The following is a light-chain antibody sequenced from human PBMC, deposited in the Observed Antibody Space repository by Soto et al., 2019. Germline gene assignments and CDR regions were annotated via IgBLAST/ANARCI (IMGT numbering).Light chain of an antibody. Sequence: AIQMTQSPSSLSAAVGDRVTITCRASQDIRNELGWYQQKPGKAPNLPIYAASSLHTGVPSRFSGSGSGSYFTLTISGLQPDDFATYYCLQDYNYPRTFGRGTKVEVK. V-gene: IGKV1-6*02. J-gene: IGKJ1*01. CDR2: AAS. CDR3: LQDYNYPRT. CDR1: QDIRNE.